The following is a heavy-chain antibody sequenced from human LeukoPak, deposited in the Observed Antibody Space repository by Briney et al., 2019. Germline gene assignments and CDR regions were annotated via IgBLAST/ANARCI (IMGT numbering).Heavy chain of an antibody. J-gene: IGHJ4*02. V-gene: IGHV3-23*01. CDR2: ISGSGGTT. CDR3: AKDHYDFWSGYQCYFDY. CDR1: TFTSSSYA. Sequence: GGSLRLSCAASTFTSSSYAMSWVRQAPGKGLEWVSAISGSGGTTYYADSVKGRFTISRDNSKNTLYLQMNSLRAEDTAVYYCAKDHYDFWSGYQCYFDYWGQGTLVTVSS. D-gene: IGHD3-3*01.